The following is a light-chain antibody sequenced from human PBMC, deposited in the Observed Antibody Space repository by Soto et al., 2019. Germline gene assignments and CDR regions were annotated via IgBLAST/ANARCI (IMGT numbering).Light chain of an antibody. CDR2: CVS. Sequence: QFVLTQPASVSGSPGQSITISCTVTSSDVGAYKYDSCYQQHPGKVPKLIIYCVSNRPSGVANRFSGSKSGNTAFLTNSGLLPEEEADYYCSSFSGTTTLDVFGTGTKLTVL. J-gene: IGLJ1*01. CDR3: SSFSGTTTLDV. CDR1: SSDVGAYKY. V-gene: IGLV2-14*03.